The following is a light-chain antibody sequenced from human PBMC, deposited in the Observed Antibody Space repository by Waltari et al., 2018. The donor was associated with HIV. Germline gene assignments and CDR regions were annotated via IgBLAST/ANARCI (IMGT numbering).Light chain of an antibody. Sequence: QSALSQPASVSASPGQSVAISCPGPASDLGRSNYVSWYQQHPDRAPTLILFDVNNRPSGISDRFSGSKSGTTASLTISTVRTDDEADYYCASYTVNSTGVFGTGTKLSVL. CDR1: ASDLGRSNY. CDR2: DVN. J-gene: IGLJ1*01. CDR3: ASYTVNSTGV. V-gene: IGLV2-14*03.